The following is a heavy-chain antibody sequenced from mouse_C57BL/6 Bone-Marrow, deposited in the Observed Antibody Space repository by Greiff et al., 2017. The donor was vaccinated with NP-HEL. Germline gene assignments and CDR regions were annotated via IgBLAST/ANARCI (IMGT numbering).Heavy chain of an antibody. CDR2: ISYDGSN. Sequence: DVQLQESGPGLVKPSQSLSLTCSVTGYSITSGYYWNWIRQFPGNKLEWMGYISYDGSNNYNPSLKNRISITRDTSKNQFFLKLNSVTTEDTATYYCASNSNYVFAYWGQGTLVTVSA. D-gene: IGHD2-5*01. CDR3: ASNSNYVFAY. V-gene: IGHV3-6*01. J-gene: IGHJ3*01. CDR1: GYSITSGYY.